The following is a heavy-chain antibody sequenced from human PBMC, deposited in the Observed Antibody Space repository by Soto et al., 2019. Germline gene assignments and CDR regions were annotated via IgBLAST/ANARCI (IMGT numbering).Heavy chain of an antibody. V-gene: IGHV3-11*01. CDR1: GFTFSDYY. J-gene: IGHJ4*02. Sequence: QVHLEESGGGLVKPGGSLRLSCTASGFTFSDYYMSWIRQAPGKGLEWLAYISGSGSTTYYTDSVKGRFAISRDNARTSLYLQFNSLRVEDSAVYYCARSSLTYFEFWGQGTLVTVSS. CDR3: ARSSLTYFEF. CDR2: ISGSGSTT.